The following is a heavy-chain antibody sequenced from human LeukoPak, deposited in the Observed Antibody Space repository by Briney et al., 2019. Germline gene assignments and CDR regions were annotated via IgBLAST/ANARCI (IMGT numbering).Heavy chain of an antibody. CDR3: AKAIVPAAAFDP. J-gene: IGHJ5*02. CDR2: TRNKASSYTT. D-gene: IGHD2-2*01. Sequence: GGSLRLSCAASGFTFSDHYMDWVRQAPGKGLDWVGRTRNKASSYTTEYAASVKGRFTISRDDSKNSLYLQMNSLRAEDTALYYCAKAIVPAAAFDPWGQGTLVTVSS. CDR1: GFTFSDHY. V-gene: IGHV3-72*01.